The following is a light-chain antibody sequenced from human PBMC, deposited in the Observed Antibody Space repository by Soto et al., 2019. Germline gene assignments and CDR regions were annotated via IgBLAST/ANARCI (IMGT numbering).Light chain of an antibody. J-gene: IGLJ1*01. Sequence: QSALTQPASVSESPGQSIAISCAGTSSDIGTYNHVSWYQQHPGKAPQLIIYEDINRPSGLSSRFSGSKSGNTASLTISGLQAEDEADYFCCSYTTSSTLVCGTGTKVTVL. CDR1: SSDIGTYNH. CDR2: EDI. CDR3: CSYTTSSTLV. V-gene: IGLV2-14*01.